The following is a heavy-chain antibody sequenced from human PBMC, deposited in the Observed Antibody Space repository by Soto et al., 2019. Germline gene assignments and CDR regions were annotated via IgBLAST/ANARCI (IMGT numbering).Heavy chain of an antibody. J-gene: IGHJ4*02. Sequence: ASVKVSCKASGGTFSSYAISWVRQAPGQGLEWMGGIIPIFGTANYAQKFQGRVTITADESTSTAYMELSSLRSEDTAVYYCASVVSGGDHYNFDYWGQGTLVTVSS. CDR3: ASVVSGGDHYNFDY. D-gene: IGHD2-21*02. V-gene: IGHV1-69*13. CDR2: IIPIFGTA. CDR1: GGTFSSYA.